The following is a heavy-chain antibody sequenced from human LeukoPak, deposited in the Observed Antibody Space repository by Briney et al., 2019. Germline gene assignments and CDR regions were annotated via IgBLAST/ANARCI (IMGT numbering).Heavy chain of an antibody. Sequence: GGSLRLSCAASGFTFSSYNMNWFRQAPGKGLEWVSSITSSSTYIYYADSVRSRFTISRDTSKNSLYLQMNSLRAEDTAVYFCARDPYSGNYGAYYYYYMDVWGKGTTVTISS. V-gene: IGHV3-21*01. CDR1: GFTFSSYN. CDR3: ARDPYSGNYGAYYYYYMDV. J-gene: IGHJ6*03. D-gene: IGHD1-26*01. CDR2: ITSSSTYI.